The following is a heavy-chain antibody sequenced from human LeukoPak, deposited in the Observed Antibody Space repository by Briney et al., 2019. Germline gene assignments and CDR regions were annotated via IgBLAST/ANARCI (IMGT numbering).Heavy chain of an antibody. CDR3: SLEGSSWYRYFQH. Sequence: GGSLRLSCAASGFTFSSYAMSWVLQAPGRGLEWVSNVSGSGGSTYYADSVKGRFTISRDNSKNTLYLQMNSLRAEDTAVYYSSLEGSSWYRYFQHWGQGTLVTVSS. V-gene: IGHV3-23*01. CDR1: GFTFSSYA. J-gene: IGHJ1*01. D-gene: IGHD6-13*01. CDR2: VSGSGGST.